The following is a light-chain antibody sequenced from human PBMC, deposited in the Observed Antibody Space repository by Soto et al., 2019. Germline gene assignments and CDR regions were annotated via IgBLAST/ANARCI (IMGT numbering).Light chain of an antibody. CDR1: QSVSSN. CDR3: QQRDSWPIT. CDR2: GAS. V-gene: IGKV3D-15*01. J-gene: IGKJ5*01. Sequence: EIVLTQSPATLSVSPGDRATLSCRASQSVSSNLAWYQQKPGQTPRLLIYGASTRATGIPDRFSGSGSGTDFTLTISRLEPDDFAVYYCQQRDSWPITFGQGTRLEIK.